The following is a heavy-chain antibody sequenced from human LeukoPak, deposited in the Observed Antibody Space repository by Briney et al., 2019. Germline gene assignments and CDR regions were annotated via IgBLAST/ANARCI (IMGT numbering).Heavy chain of an antibody. CDR1: GFTFSSYA. CDR3: ARRAVAGVLDY. V-gene: IGHV3-23*01. J-gene: IGHJ4*02. D-gene: IGHD6-19*01. Sequence: GGSLRLSCAASGFTFSSYAMSWVRQAPGKGLEWVSAISGSGGSTYYADSVKGRFTISRDNAKNSLYLQMNSLRAEDTAVYYCARRAVAGVLDYWGQGTLVTVSS. CDR2: ISGSGGST.